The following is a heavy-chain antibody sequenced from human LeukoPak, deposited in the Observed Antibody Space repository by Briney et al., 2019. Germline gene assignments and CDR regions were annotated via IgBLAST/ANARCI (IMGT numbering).Heavy chain of an antibody. CDR3: ARSGDFDY. J-gene: IGHJ4*02. V-gene: IGHV4-59*01. D-gene: IGHD5-12*01. CDR1: GASISSSY. Sequence: SGTLSLTCPVSGASISSSYWSWVRQPPGKRLEWIGFIYYNGNTNSNPSLKSRVTISVDTSKNQFSLKLSSVTAADTAVYYCARSGDFDYWGQGTLVTVSS. CDR2: IYYNGNT.